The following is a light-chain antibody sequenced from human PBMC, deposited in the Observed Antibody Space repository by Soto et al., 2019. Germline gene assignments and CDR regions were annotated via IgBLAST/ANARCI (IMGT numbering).Light chain of an antibody. Sequence: DIVMTQSPATLSVSPGARATLSCRARESVSTNLAWYPQKPGQAPRLLIYGASSRATGIPDRFSGSGSGTVFTLTISRLEPEDFAVYYCQQYSSSPLTFGGGTKVDI. CDR2: GAS. J-gene: IGKJ4*01. CDR3: QQYSSSPLT. V-gene: IGKV3-20*01. CDR1: ESVSTN.